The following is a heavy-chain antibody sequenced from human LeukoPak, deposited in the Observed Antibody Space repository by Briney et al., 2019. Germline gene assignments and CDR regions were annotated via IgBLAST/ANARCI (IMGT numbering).Heavy chain of an antibody. D-gene: IGHD5/OR15-5a*01. Sequence: ASVKVSCKASGYTFTNYGISLVRQAPGQGLEWMVGISGYSGNTKYAEKIQGRVTMTTDTSTSTTYMELRSLRSDDTAVYYCARDAVSTTTVGGIDYWGQGTLVTVSS. J-gene: IGHJ4*02. CDR2: ISGYSGNT. CDR1: GYTFTNYG. V-gene: IGHV1-18*01. CDR3: ARDAVSTTTVGGIDY.